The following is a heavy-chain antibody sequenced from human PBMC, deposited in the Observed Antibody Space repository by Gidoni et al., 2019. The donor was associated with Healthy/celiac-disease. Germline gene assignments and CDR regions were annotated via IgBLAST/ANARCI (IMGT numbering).Heavy chain of an antibody. CDR2: ISSSGSTI. CDR1: GFTFSSYE. V-gene: IGHV3-48*03. CDR3: ARAEYVDWYFDL. Sequence: EVQLVESGGGLLQSGGSMSISCAASGFTFSSYEMNWVRPAPGKGLELVSYISSSGSTIDYADSVKGRFTISRDNAKNSLYLQMNSLRAEDTAVYYCARAEYVDWYFDLWCRGTLVTVSS. J-gene: IGHJ2*01. D-gene: IGHD3-16*01.